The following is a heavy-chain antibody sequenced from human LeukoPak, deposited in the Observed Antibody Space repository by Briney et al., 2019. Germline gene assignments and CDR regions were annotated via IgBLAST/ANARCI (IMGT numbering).Heavy chain of an antibody. V-gene: IGHV4-4*02. Sequence: PSETLSLTCAVSGGSISSSNWWSWVRQPPGKGLEWIGEIYHSGSTNYNPSLKSRVTISVDTSKNQFSLKLSSVTAADTAVYYCSRLRNGTPGDYWGQGSLVTVSS. J-gene: IGHJ4*02. CDR1: GGSISSSNW. CDR3: SRLRNGTPGDY. CDR2: IYHSGST. D-gene: IGHD1-26*01.